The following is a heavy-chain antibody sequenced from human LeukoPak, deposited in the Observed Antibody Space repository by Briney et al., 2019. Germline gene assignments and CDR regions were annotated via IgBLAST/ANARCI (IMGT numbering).Heavy chain of an antibody. CDR3: ALAVDGYNRY. Sequence: GASVKVSCKASGYTFTSYYMHWVRQAPGQGLEWMGIINPSGGSTSYAQKFQGRVTITADKSTSTAYMELSSLRSEDTAVYYCALAVDGYNRYWGQGTLVTVSS. CDR1: GYTFTSYY. D-gene: IGHD5-24*01. J-gene: IGHJ4*02. V-gene: IGHV1-46*01. CDR2: INPSGGST.